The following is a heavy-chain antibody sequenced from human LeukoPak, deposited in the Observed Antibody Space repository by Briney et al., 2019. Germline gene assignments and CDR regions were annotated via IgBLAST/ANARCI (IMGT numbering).Heavy chain of an antibody. J-gene: IGHJ4*02. D-gene: IGHD6-19*01. CDR1: GYTFTSYG. CDR3: VRDYRYSSGWYQSGGYFDY. V-gene: IGHV1-18*01. Sequence: ASVKVSCKASGYTFTSYGISWVRQAPGQGLEWMGWISAYNGNTNYAQKLQGRVTMTTDTSTSTAYMELRSLRSDDTAVYYCVRDYRYSSGWYQSGGYFDYWGQGTLVTVSS. CDR2: ISAYNGNT.